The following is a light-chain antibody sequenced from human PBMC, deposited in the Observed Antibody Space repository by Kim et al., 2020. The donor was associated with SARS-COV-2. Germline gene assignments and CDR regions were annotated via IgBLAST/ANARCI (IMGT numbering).Light chain of an antibody. J-gene: IGLJ2*01. V-gene: IGLV2-8*01. Sequence: QSALTQPPSASGSPGQSVTISCTGTSSDVGGYNYVSWYQQHPGKAPKLMIYEVNKRPSGVPDRFSGSKSGNTASLTVSGLQGEDEADYYCASYAGMNRAVFGGGTQLTVL. CDR2: EVN. CDR3: ASYAGMNRAV. CDR1: SSDVGGYNY.